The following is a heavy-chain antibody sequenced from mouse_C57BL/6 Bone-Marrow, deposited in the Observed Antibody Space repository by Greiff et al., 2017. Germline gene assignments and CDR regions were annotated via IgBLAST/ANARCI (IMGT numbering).Heavy chain of an antibody. V-gene: IGHV1-82*01. CDR1: GYAFSSSW. CDR3: NYYGSSQYYFDY. J-gene: IGHJ2*01. CDR2: IYPGDGDT. D-gene: IGHD1-1*01. Sequence: QVQLQQSGPELVKPGASVKISCKASGYAFSSSWMNWVKQRPGKGLEWIGRIYPGDGDTNYNGKFKGKATLTADKSSSTAYMQLSSLTSEDSEVYFCNYYGSSQYYFDYWGQGTTLTVSS.